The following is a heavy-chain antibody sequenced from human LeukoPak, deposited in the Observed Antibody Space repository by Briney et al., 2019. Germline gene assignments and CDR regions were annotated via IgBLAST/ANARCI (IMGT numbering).Heavy chain of an antibody. J-gene: IGHJ4*02. CDR3: ARTPPRGLIDY. V-gene: IGHV1-8*03. D-gene: IGHD3-16*01. Sequence: FQGRITITRDTSISTAYMELSSLTSEDTAVYYCARTPPRGLIDYWGQGTLVTVSS.